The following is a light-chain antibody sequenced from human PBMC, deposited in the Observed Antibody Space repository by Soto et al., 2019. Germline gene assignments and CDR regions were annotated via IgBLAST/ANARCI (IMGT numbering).Light chain of an antibody. CDR3: QHYNNKSYRT. Sequence: EIMMTQSPSSLSASKGERATLSCRASQSVSCELTWYQQKPGQAPTPLIYGSSPRATRSPARFSCSGSGTEIALTITIPKSQHYAVENCQHYNNKSYRTFGQGTKVDIK. V-gene: IGKV3-15*01. CDR1: QSVSCE. CDR2: GSS. J-gene: IGKJ1*01.